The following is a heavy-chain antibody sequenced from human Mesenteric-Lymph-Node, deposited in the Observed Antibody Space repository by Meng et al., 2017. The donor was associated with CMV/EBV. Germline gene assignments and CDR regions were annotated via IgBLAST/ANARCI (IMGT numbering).Heavy chain of an antibody. CDR2: IWYDGSNK. V-gene: IGHV3-30*02. Sequence: GGSLRLSCAASGFTFSNYAMHWVRQAPGKGLEWVAFIWYDGSNKYYVDSVKGRFTISRDNSKNAMYLQLNSLRAEDTAVYYCSRGEYQLTNYYYHGMDVWGQGTTVTVSS. CDR1: GFTFSNYA. CDR3: SRGEYQLTNYYYHGMDV. J-gene: IGHJ6*02. D-gene: IGHD2-2*01.